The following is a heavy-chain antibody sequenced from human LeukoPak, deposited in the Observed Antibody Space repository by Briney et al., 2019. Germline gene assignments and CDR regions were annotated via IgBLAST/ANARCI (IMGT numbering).Heavy chain of an antibody. CDR2: IYRSGST. Sequence: SETLSLTCAVSGGSISSNSWWSWVRQPPGKGLEWIGEIYRSGSTNYHPSLKSRVTILVDKSTNQFSLKLSSVTAADTAVYSCARRYQYHMDVWGKGTTVTVSS. CDR1: GGSISSNSW. J-gene: IGHJ6*03. V-gene: IGHV4-4*02. CDR3: ARRYQYHMDV.